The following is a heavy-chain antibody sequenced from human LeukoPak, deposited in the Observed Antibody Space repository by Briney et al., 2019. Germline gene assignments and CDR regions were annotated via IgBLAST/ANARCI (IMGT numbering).Heavy chain of an antibody. CDR1: GFTFRNYA. CDR3: AKGAIAAAGMGGYFDY. Sequence: GGSLRLSCAASGFTFRNYAMSWVRQAPGKGLEWVSGICDTGVSTYYTESVKGRFTISRDKSKNTLYLQMDSLRTEDTAVYYCAKGAIAAAGMGGYFDYWGQGTLVTVSS. V-gene: IGHV3-23*01. CDR2: ICDTGVST. J-gene: IGHJ4*02. D-gene: IGHD6-13*01.